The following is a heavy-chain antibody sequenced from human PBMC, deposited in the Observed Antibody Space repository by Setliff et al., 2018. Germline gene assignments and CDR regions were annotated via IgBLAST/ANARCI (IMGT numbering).Heavy chain of an antibody. V-gene: IGHV1-8*01. CDR3: ARVPRLEWLLPTFDS. D-gene: IGHD3-3*01. Sequence: GASVKVSCKASGYTFTSYDINWVRQATGQGLEWMGWMNPTSGNTGYAQKFQGRVTMTRNTSISTAYMELRSLRSDDTAVYYCARVPRLEWLLPTFDSWGQGTLVTV. J-gene: IGHJ4*02. CDR1: GYTFTSYD. CDR2: MNPTSGNT.